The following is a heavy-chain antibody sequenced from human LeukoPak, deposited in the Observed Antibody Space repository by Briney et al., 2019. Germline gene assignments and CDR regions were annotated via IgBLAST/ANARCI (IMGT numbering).Heavy chain of an antibody. J-gene: IGHJ4*02. CDR1: GFTVSSNY. CDR3: ARGDPPLGY. CDR2: IYHSGST. Sequence: GSLRLSCAASGFTVSSNYMSWVRQPPGKGLEWIGEIYHSGSTNYNPSLKSRVTISVDKSKNQFSLKLSSVTAADTAVYYCARGDPPLGYWGQGTLVTVSS. V-gene: IGHV4-4*02.